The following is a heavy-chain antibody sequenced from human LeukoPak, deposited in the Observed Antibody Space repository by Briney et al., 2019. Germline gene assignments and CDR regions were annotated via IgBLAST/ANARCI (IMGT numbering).Heavy chain of an antibody. CDR1: GGSFSGYY. CDR3: ARERRIVVVPAAVFRDAFDI. CDR2: INHSGST. Sequence: SETLSLTCAVYGGSFSGYYWSWIRQPPGKGLEWIGEINHSGSTNYNPSLKSRVTISVDTSKNQFSLKLSSVTAADTAVYYCARERRIVVVPAAVFRDAFDIWGQGTMVTATS. V-gene: IGHV4-34*01. D-gene: IGHD2-2*01. J-gene: IGHJ3*02.